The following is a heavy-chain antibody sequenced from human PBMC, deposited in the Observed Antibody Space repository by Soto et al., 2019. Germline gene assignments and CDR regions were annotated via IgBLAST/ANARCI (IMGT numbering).Heavy chain of an antibody. Sequence: QVQLVQSGAEVKKPGSSVKVSCKASGGTFSSYAISWVRQAPGQGLEWMGGIIPIFGTANYAQKFQGRVPITADDSTRTAYMELSSLRSEDTAVYYCARHVPAAGYYYGMGVWGQGTTVTVSS. J-gene: IGHJ6*02. CDR3: ARHVPAAGYYYGMGV. D-gene: IGHD2-2*01. CDR2: IIPIFGTA. CDR1: GGTFSSYA. V-gene: IGHV1-69*12.